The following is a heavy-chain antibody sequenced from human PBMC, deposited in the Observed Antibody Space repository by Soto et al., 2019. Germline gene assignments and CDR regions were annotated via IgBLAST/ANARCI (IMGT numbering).Heavy chain of an antibody. CDR2: VNPSGDRT. CDR1: GYAFSSHY. Sequence: QVLLVQSAAEVKEPGASVKLSCKASGYAFSSHYMYWVRQAPGQGLEWMGRVNPSGDRTTYSQKFQGRITMTRDTSTSPFYLEVRSLTSGDMGVYYCGGDGAATSTGFDYWGQGTLVTVSS. D-gene: IGHD4-17*01. CDR3: GGDGAATSTGFDY. J-gene: IGHJ4*02. V-gene: IGHV1-46*03.